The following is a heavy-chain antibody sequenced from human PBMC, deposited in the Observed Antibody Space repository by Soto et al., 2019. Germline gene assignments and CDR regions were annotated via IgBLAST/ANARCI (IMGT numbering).Heavy chain of an antibody. CDR3: ARSSVAGAGYFQH. Sequence: QVQLQESGPGLVKPSQTLSLTCTVSGGSVSGGVYYWNWIRQHPEKGLEWIGYIYYSGSTCYNPSLRRRVTIAADTSKNPFSLKASSVTVADTAVYYCARSSVAGAGYFQHWGQGTQVIVSS. V-gene: IGHV4-31*03. CDR1: GGSVSGGVYY. D-gene: IGHD6-19*01. CDR2: IYYSGST. J-gene: IGHJ1*01.